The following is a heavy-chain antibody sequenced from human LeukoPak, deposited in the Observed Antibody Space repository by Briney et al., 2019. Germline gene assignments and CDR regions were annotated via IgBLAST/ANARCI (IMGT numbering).Heavy chain of an antibody. V-gene: IGHV4-39*01. CDR3: ARGVLVRGVPFDY. CDR1: GGSISSSSYY. J-gene: IGHJ4*02. D-gene: IGHD3-10*01. CDR2: IYYSGST. Sequence: SETLSLTCTVSGGSISSSSYYWGWIRQPPGKGLEWIGSIYYSGSTYYNPSLKSRVTISVDTSKNQFSLKLSSVTAADTAVYYCARGVLVRGVPFDYWGQGTLVTVSS.